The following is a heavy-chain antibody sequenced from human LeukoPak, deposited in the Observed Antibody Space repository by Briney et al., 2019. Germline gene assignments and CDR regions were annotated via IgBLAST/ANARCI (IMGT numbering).Heavy chain of an antibody. CDR3: ARAVGRTYDYYYYLDV. CDR2: INWRGVST. CDR1: GFSLDDYG. Sequence: GGSLRLSCAASGFSLDDYGMTWVRQTRGKGREWLSCINWRGVSTGYASSVRGRFTISRDNARNSVYLQMNSLRADDTALYYCARAVGRTYDYYYYLDVWGKGTTVIVSS. V-gene: IGHV3-20*04. D-gene: IGHD1-26*01. J-gene: IGHJ6*03.